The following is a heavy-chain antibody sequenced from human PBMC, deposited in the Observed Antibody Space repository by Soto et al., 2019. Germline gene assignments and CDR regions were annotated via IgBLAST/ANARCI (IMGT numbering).Heavy chain of an antibody. J-gene: IGHJ6*02. CDR2: IFYLGNT. Sequence: QVQLQESGPGLVKPSETLSLTCTVSGGSINNYYWSWIRQPPGKGLEWIGYIFYLGNTIYNPSLNSRVTILVDTSRNQFALKLTSVTAADTAVYYCTRHAVVHVIRHGMAVWGQGTTFTVSS. CDR3: TRHAVVHVIRHGMAV. D-gene: IGHD3-10*01. V-gene: IGHV4-59*01. CDR1: GGSINNYY.